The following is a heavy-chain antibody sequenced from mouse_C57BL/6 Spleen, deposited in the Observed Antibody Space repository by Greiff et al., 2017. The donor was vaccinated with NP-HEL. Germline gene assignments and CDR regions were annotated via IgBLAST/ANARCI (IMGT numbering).Heavy chain of an antibody. J-gene: IGHJ2*01. V-gene: IGHV1-50*01. D-gene: IGHD1-1*01. Sequence: QVQLQQPGAELVKPGASVKLSCTASGYTFTSYWMQWVKQRPGQGLEWIGEIDPSDSYTNYNQKFKGKATFTVDTSSSTAYMQLSSLTSEDSAVYYCARIYYGSLYFDYWGKGTTLTVSS. CDR1: GYTFTSYW. CDR2: IDPSDSYT. CDR3: ARIYYGSLYFDY.